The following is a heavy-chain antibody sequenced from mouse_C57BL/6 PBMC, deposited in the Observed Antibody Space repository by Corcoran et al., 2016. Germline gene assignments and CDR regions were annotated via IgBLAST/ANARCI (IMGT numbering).Heavy chain of an antibody. V-gene: IGHV1-26*01. CDR1: GYTFTDYY. CDR2: INPNNGGT. CDR3: ARYYGSSYYWDFEV. Sequence: EVQLQQSGPELVKPGASVKISCKASGYTFTDYYMNWVKQSHGKSLEWIGDINPNNGGTSYNQKFKGKATLTVDKSSSTSYMELRSRTTEDSAVYDCARYYGSSYYWDFEVWGTGTTVTVSS. D-gene: IGHD1-1*01. J-gene: IGHJ1*03.